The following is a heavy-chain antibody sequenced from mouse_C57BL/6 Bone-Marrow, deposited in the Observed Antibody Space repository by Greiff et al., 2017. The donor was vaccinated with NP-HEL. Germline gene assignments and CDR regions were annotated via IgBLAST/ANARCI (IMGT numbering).Heavy chain of an antibody. CDR2: ISSGGSYT. Sequence: EVKLMESGGDLVKPGGSLKLSCAASGFTFSSYGMSWVRQTPDKRLEWVATISSGGSYTYYPDSVKGRFTISRDNANNTLYLQMSSLKSEDTAMHYGARHDGYYPYYAMDYWGQGTSVTVSS. J-gene: IGHJ4*01. CDR3: ARHDGYYPYYAMDY. CDR1: GFTFSSYG. V-gene: IGHV5-6*01. D-gene: IGHD2-3*01.